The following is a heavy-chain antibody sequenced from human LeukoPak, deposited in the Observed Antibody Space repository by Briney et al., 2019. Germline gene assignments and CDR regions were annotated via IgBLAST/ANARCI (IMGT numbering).Heavy chain of an antibody. Sequence: ASETLSLTCAVYGGSFSGYYWSWIRQPPGKGLEWIGEINHSGSTNYNPSLKSRVTISVDTSKNQFSLKLSSVTAADTAVYYCARLAPHDAFDIWGQGTMVTVSS. J-gene: IGHJ3*02. V-gene: IGHV4-34*01. CDR2: INHSGST. CDR1: GGSFSGYY. CDR3: ARLAPHDAFDI.